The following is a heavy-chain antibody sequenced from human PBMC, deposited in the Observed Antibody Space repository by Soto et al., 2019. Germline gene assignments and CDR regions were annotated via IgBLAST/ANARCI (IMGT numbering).Heavy chain of an antibody. CDR3: ARGYCTTTICDPWFDP. CDR1: GYAFTSHW. CDR2: IYPGDSDT. Sequence: PGESLKISCTGSGYAFTSHWIAWVRQMPGKGLEWMGIIYPGDSDTRYSPSFQGQVTISADKSITTAYLQWSSLKASDTAMYYCARGYCTTTICDPWFDPWGQGALVTVSS. V-gene: IGHV5-51*01. D-gene: IGHD2-2*01. J-gene: IGHJ5*02.